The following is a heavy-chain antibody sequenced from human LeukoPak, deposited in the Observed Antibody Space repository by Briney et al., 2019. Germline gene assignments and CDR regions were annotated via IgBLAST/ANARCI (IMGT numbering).Heavy chain of an antibody. CDR1: GFTFSSYW. D-gene: IGHD4-17*01. Sequence: GGSLRLSCAASGFTFSSYWMTWVRQAPGKGLEWVANIKHDGSEKYDMDSVKGRFTISRDNAKNSLYLQMNSLRAEDTAVYYCATIDYGAFDIWGQGTMVTVSS. J-gene: IGHJ3*02. CDR3: ATIDYGAFDI. V-gene: IGHV3-7*03. CDR2: IKHDGSEK.